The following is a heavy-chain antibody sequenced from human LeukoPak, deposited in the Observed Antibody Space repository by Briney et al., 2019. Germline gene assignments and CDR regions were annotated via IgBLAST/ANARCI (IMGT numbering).Heavy chain of an antibody. D-gene: IGHD6-13*01. CDR3: STQYPTIEPLGTAAAGSTSPDAFDI. V-gene: IGHV4-4*02. Sequence: SETLSLTCAVPGGSISSSNWWSRVRPPPGKGLEWIGEIYHSGSTNYNPSLKSRVTISVDKSNNQFSLKLSSVTAAGTGVYYCSTQYPTIEPLGTAAAGSTSPDAFDIWGQGTMVTVSS. CDR1: GGSISSSNW. CDR2: IYHSGST. J-gene: IGHJ3*02.